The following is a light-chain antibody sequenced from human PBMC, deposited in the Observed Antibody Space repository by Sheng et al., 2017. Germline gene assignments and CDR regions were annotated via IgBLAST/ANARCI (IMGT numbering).Light chain of an antibody. Sequence: AIQLTQSPSSLSASIGDRVTIACRASQGVSNALAWYQRKPGKALKLLIYDASSLESGVSSRFSGSGSGTEFTLTISSLQPEDFATYYCLQHYDFPWTFGQGTRVEIK. V-gene: IGKV1D-13*01. J-gene: IGKJ1*01. CDR2: DAS. CDR1: QGVSNA. CDR3: LQHYDFPWT.